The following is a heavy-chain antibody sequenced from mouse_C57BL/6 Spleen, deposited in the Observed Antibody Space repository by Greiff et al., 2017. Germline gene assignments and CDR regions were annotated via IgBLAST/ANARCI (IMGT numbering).Heavy chain of an antibody. D-gene: IGHD4-1*01. CDR1: GFTFKNTY. CDR2: IDPANGNT. V-gene: IGHV14-3*01. J-gene: IGHJ3*01. Sequence: VQLKQSVAELVRPGASVKLSCTASGFTFKNTYMHWVKQRPEQGLEWIGRIDPANGNTKYAPKFQGKATITADTSSNTAYLQLSSLTSEDTAIYYCARGWLTGSWFAYWGQGTLVTVSA. CDR3: ARGWLTGSWFAY.